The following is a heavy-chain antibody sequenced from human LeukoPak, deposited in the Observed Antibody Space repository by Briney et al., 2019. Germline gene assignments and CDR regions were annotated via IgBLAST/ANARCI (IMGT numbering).Heavy chain of an antibody. V-gene: IGHV4-59*01. CDR2: INYSGST. J-gene: IGHJ5*02. Sequence: SETLSLTCTVSGGSISSYYWSWIRQPPGKGLEWMGNINYSGSTNYNPSLKSRVTISVDTSKNQFSLKLSSVTAADTAVYYCARARLTVTTSGSGPDWFDPWGQGTLVTVSS. CDR3: ARARLTVTTSGSGPDWFDP. D-gene: IGHD4-17*01. CDR1: GGSISSYY.